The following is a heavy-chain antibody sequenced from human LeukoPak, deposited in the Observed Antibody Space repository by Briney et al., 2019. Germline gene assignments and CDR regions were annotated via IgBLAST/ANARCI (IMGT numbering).Heavy chain of an antibody. CDR1: GGTFSSYA. V-gene: IGHV1-69*13. D-gene: IGHD2-2*01. CDR3: AREVVVVPDYYYYGMDV. Sequence: SVKVSCKASGGTFSSYAISWVRQAPGQGLEWMGGIIPIFGTANYAQKFQGRVTITADESTSTAYMELSSLRSEDTAVYYCAREVVVVPDYYYYGMDVWGQGTTVTVSS. CDR2: IIPIFGTA. J-gene: IGHJ6*02.